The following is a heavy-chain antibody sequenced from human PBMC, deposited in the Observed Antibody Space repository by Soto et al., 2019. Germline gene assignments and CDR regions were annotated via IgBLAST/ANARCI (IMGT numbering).Heavy chain of an antibody. CDR1: GVSFYDYA. V-gene: IGHV3-43D*04. CDR2: ISWDGGST. CDR3: AKDMLIEASLHYYGMGL. J-gene: IGHJ6*02. Sequence: WWSXRLSCASCGVSFYDYAIHLFRQAPGKGLECVSLISWDGGSTYYADSVNGRFTISRDNSKNSLYLQMNSLRAEDTALYYCAKDMLIEASLHYYGMGLWGQGTTVT. D-gene: IGHD6-6*01.